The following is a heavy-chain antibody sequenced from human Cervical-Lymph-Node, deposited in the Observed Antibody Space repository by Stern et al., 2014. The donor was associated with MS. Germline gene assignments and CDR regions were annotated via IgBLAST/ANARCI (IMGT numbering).Heavy chain of an antibody. J-gene: IGHJ5*02. V-gene: IGHV1-69*17. CDR2: IIPLFGIG. CDR3: ARGGVVVVMGCFDP. Sequence: VQLVESGPEVKKPAPSVKLSCKASGGTFSSDRISWVRQPHGAGIERMGGIIPLFGIGNYAKTFQGRARITADTSTSSAYMELSSLRSEDTAVYCWARGGVVVVMGCFDPWGQGTLVTVSS. CDR1: GGTFSSDR. D-gene: IGHD2-15*01.